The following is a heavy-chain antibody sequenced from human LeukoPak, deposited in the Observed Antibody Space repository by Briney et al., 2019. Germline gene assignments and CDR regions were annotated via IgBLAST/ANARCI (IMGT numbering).Heavy chain of an antibody. CDR2: ISYDGSNK. CDR3: ARSRYGKFDY. Sequence: PGGSLRLSCAASGFTFSSYAMHWVRQAPGKGLEWVAVISYDGSNKYYADSVKGRFTISRDNSKNTLYLQMNSLRAEDTAVCYCARSRYGKFDYWGQGTLVTVSS. V-gene: IGHV3-30-3*01. J-gene: IGHJ4*02. CDR1: GFTFSSYA. D-gene: IGHD3-9*01.